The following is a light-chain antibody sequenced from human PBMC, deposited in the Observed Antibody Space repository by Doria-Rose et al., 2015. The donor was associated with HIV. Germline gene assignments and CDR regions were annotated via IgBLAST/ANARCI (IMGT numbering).Light chain of an antibody. Sequence: EIVLTQSPGTLSSSPGERATLSCRASQSFSSTYLAWYQQKPGQAPSLLIYDGSTRATGIPDGFSASGSGTDFTLTINRLEPEDFALYYCHQYGTSWTFGQGTKVEI. V-gene: IGKV3-20*01. CDR3: HQYGTSWT. J-gene: IGKJ1*01. CDR1: QSFSSTY. CDR2: DGS.